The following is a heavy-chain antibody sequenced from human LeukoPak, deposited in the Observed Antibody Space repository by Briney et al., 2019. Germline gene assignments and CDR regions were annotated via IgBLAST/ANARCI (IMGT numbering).Heavy chain of an antibody. CDR2: INHSGST. V-gene: IGHV4-34*01. D-gene: IGHD2-21*02. J-gene: IGHJ3*02. Sequence: SETLSLTCTVSGGSISSYYWSWIRQPPGKGLEWIGEINHSGSTNYNPSLKSRVTISADTSKNQFSLKLSSVTAADTAVYYCARYCGGDCPAPDAFDIWGQGTMVTVSS. CDR1: GGSISSYY. CDR3: ARYCGGDCPAPDAFDI.